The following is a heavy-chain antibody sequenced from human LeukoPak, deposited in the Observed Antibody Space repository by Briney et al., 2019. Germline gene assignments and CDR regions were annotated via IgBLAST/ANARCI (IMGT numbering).Heavy chain of an antibody. J-gene: IGHJ6*02. CDR3: ARDQFPSYYYYGMDV. D-gene: IGHD2-21*01. CDR2: ISSSGSTI. CDR1: GFTFSSYE. V-gene: IGHV3-48*03. Sequence: PGGSLRLSCAASGFTFSSYEMNWVRQAPGKGLEWVSYISSSGSTIYYADSVKGRFTISRDNAKNSLYLQMNSLRAEDTAVYYCARDQFPSYYYYGMDVWGQGTTVTVSS.